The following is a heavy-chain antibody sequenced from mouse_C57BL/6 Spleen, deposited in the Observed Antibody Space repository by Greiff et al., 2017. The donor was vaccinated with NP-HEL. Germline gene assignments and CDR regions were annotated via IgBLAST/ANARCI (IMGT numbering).Heavy chain of an antibody. V-gene: IGHV1-26*01. CDR2: INPNNGGT. CDR3: ARDGELLRYFDV. D-gene: IGHD1-1*01. J-gene: IGHJ1*03. CDR1: GYTFTDYY. Sequence: VQLQQSGPELVKPGASVKISCKASGYTFTDYYMNWVKQSPGKSLEWIGDINPNNGGTSYNQQFKGKATLTVDKSSSTANLELRSLTADDTAVYYCARDGELLRYFDVWGTGTTVTVSS.